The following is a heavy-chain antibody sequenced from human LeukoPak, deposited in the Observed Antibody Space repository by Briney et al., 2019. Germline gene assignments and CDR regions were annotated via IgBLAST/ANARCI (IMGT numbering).Heavy chain of an antibody. CDR1: GGSISSGSYY. CDR2: IYYSGST. D-gene: IGHD6-13*01. Sequence: PSQTLSLTCTVSGGSISSGSYYWSWIRQPPGKGLEWIGYIYYSGSTNYNPSLKSRVTISVDTSKNQFSLKLSSVTAADTAVYYCAGVLLAAAGSGGFDYWGQGTLVTVSS. J-gene: IGHJ4*02. CDR3: AGVLLAAAGSGGFDY. V-gene: IGHV4-61*01.